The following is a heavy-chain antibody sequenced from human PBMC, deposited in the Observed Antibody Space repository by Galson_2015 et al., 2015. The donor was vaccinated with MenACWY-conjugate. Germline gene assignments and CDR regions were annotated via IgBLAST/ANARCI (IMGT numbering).Heavy chain of an antibody. J-gene: IGHJ6*02. CDR1: GFTFSNYW. Sequence: SLRLSCAGSGFTFSNYWMSWVRQAPGKGLEWVANIKQDGSEKYYVDSVKDRFTISRDNAKISLYLQMNSLRAEDTAVYYCARKIKAVAGENYYYYGMDVWGQGTTVTVSS. V-gene: IGHV3-7*03. CDR2: IKQDGSEK. D-gene: IGHD6-19*01. CDR3: ARKIKAVAGENYYYYGMDV.